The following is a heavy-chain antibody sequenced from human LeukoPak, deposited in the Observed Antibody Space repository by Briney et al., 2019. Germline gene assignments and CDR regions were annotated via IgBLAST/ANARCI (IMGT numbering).Heavy chain of an antibody. J-gene: IGHJ4*02. CDR3: ARRDGYNSFDY. D-gene: IGHD5-24*01. Sequence: GESLKISCTGSGYTFSNYWIGWVRQMPGKGLEWMGSIFPGDSDTRYSPSFQGQVTISADKSISTAYLQWSSLKASDTAMYYCARRDGYNSFDYWGQGTLVTVSS. CDR1: GYTFSNYW. V-gene: IGHV5-51*01. CDR2: IFPGDSDT.